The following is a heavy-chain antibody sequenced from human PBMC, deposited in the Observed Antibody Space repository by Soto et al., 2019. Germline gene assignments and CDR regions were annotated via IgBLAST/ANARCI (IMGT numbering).Heavy chain of an antibody. CDR1: GGSISSYY. D-gene: IGHD6-19*01. Sequence: SETLSLTCTVSGGSISSYYWSWIRQPPGKGLEWIGYIYYSGSTNYNPSLKSRVTISVDTSKNQFSLKLSSVTAADTAVYYCASQSAEAGNWCGPWGKGTLFT. CDR3: ASQSAEAGNWCGP. V-gene: IGHV4-59*08. CDR2: IYYSGST. J-gene: IGHJ5*02.